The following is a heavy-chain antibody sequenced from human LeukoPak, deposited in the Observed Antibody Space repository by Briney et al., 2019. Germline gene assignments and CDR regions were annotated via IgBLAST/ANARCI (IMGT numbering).Heavy chain of an antibody. V-gene: IGHV3-30-3*01. Sequence: PGGSLRLSCAVSGFSLSSYAMHWVRQAPGKGVEWVAIISYDGTKEYYGDSVKGRFTISRDNSKNTLYLQMNSLRAEDTAVYYCARGGHIVVVTSGVLAEYFQHWGQGTLVTVSS. CDR2: ISYDGTKE. D-gene: IGHD2-21*02. CDR3: ARGGHIVVVTSGVLAEYFQH. J-gene: IGHJ1*01. CDR1: GFSLSSYA.